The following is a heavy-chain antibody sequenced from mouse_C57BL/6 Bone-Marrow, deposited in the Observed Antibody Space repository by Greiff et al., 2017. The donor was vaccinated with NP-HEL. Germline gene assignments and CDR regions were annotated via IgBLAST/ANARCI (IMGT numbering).Heavy chain of an antibody. D-gene: IGHD1-1*01. CDR2: IWTGGGT. Sequence: QVQLKESGPGLVAPSQSLSITCTVSGFSLTSYAISWVRQPPGKGLEWLGVIWTGGGTNYNSALNSRLSISKDNSKSQVFLKMNSLQTDDTARYYCARYFYYYGSSYYYAMDYWGQGTSVTVSS. V-gene: IGHV2-9-1*01. J-gene: IGHJ4*01. CDR3: ARYFYYYGSSYYYAMDY. CDR1: GFSLTSYA.